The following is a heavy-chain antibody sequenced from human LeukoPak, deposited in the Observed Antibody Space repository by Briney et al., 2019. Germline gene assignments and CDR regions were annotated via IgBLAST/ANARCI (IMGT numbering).Heavy chain of an antibody. Sequence: GGSLRLSCAAPGFTLSSYAMSWVRQGPGKGLEWVSAISVSGNTYHADSVKGRFTISRDSSKNTLYLQMNSLRAEDTAVYYCARAGGVPITGSGYPNWFDPWGQGTLVTVSS. CDR2: ISVSGNT. J-gene: IGHJ5*02. CDR3: ARAGGVPITGSGYPNWFDP. V-gene: IGHV3-23*01. D-gene: IGHD3-22*01. CDR1: GFTLSSYA.